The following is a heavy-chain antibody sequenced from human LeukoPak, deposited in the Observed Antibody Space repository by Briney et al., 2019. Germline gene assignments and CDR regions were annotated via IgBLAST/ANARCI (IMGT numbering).Heavy chain of an antibody. J-gene: IGHJ6*02. CDR2: ISSSSSYI. CDR3: ASLMVDGSSWHYGMDV. D-gene: IGHD6-13*01. Sequence: GGSLRLSCAASGFTFSSYSMNWVRQAPGKGLEWVSSISSSSSYIYYADSVKGRFTISRDNAKNSLYLQMNSLRAEDTAVYYCASLMVDGSSWHYGMDVWGQGTTVTVSS. V-gene: IGHV3-21*01. CDR1: GFTFSSYS.